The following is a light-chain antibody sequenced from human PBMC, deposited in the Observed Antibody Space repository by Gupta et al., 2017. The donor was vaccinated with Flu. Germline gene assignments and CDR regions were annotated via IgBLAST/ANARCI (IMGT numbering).Light chain of an antibody. J-gene: IGLJ2*01. V-gene: IGLV2-11*01. CDR3: CSYAGSYTVV. Sequence: QSALTQPRSVSPSPVQSVTIPCTGTSSDVGGYNYVSWYQPHPGKAPKLMIDDVSQRPSGVPDRFSGYKSGKTAFLTISGLQAEDEADYYGCSYAGSYTVVFGGGTKLTVL. CDR1: SSDVGGYNY. CDR2: DVS.